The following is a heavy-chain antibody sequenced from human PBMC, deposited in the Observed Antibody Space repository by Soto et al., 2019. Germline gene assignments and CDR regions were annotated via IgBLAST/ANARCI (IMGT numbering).Heavy chain of an antibody. CDR3: ARDLGGGRDYGDYFHNWFDP. J-gene: IGHJ5*02. CDR1: GFTFSSYG. D-gene: IGHD4-17*01. CDR2: IWYDGSNK. V-gene: IGHV3-33*01. Sequence: QVQLVESGGGVVQPGRSLRLSCAASGFTFSSYGMHWVRQAPGKGLEWVAVIWYDGSNKYYADSVKGRFTISRDNSKTTMYVQMNTLSAEDTAVYYCARDLGGGRDYGDYFHNWFDPWGQGTLVTVSS.